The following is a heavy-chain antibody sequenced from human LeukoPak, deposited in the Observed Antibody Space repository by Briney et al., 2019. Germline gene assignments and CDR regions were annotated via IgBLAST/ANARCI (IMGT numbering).Heavy chain of an antibody. CDR2: ISSSSSYI. J-gene: IGHJ4*02. CDR3: AREDPREIVVSY. D-gene: IGHD3-22*01. V-gene: IGHV3-21*01. Sequence: GGSLRLSCAASGFTFSSYSMNWVRQAPGKGLEWVSSISSSSSYIYYEDSVKGRFTISRDNAKNSLYLQMNSLRAEDTAVYYCAREDPREIVVSYWGQGTLVTVSS. CDR1: GFTFSSYS.